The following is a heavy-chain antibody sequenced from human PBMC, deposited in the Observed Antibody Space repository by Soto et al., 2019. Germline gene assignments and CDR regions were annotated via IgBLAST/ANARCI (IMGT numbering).Heavy chain of an antibody. CDR3: ARVEGSGSYNY. Sequence: QVQLVQSGAEVKKPGSSVKVSCKASGGTFSSYTISWVRQAPGQGREWMGRIIPILGIANYAQKYQCRVTITADKFTSTAYMELISLRSEDAAVYCCARVEGSGSYNYGGQGPLVTVSS. J-gene: IGHJ4*02. CDR2: IIPILGIA. V-gene: IGHV1-69*02. CDR1: GGTFSSYT. D-gene: IGHD3-10*01.